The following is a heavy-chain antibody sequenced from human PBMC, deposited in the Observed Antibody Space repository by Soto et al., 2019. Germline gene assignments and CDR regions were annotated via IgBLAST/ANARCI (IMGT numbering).Heavy chain of an antibody. Sequence: GGSLRLSCAASGFTFSSYAMSWVRQAPGKGLEWVSAISGSGGSTYYADSVKGRFTISRDNSKNTLYLQMNSLRAEDTAVYYCAKDNYDYIWGSLRPGGLDFDYWGQGTLVTVSS. J-gene: IGHJ4*02. V-gene: IGHV3-23*01. CDR3: AKDNYDYIWGSLRPGGLDFDY. CDR1: GFTFSSYA. CDR2: ISGSGGST. D-gene: IGHD3-16*01.